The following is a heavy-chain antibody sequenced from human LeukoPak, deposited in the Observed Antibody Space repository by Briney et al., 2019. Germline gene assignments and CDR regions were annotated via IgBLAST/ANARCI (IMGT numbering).Heavy chain of an antibody. J-gene: IGHJ4*02. CDR3: ARDRYCSGGSCYQSPPDY. Sequence: ASVKVSCKASGYTFTSYGISWVRHAPGQGLEWMGWISAYNGNTNYAQKLQGRVTMTTDTSTSTAYMELRSLRSDDTAVYYCARDRYCSGGSCYQSPPDYWGQGTLVTVSS. V-gene: IGHV1-18*01. D-gene: IGHD2-15*01. CDR2: ISAYNGNT. CDR1: GYTFTSYG.